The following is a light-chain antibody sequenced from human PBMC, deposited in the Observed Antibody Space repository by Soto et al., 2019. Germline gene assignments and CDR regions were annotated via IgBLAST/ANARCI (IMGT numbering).Light chain of an antibody. CDR1: SSNIGAGYD. CDR2: GNS. Sequence: QSVLTQPPSVSGAPGQRVTISCTGSSSNIGAGYDVHWYQQLPGTAPKLLIYGNSNRPSGVPDRFSGSKSGTSASLAITGRKAEDEADYYCQSYDSGLSGYVVFGGGTKVTVL. J-gene: IGLJ2*01. V-gene: IGLV1-40*01. CDR3: QSYDSGLSGYVV.